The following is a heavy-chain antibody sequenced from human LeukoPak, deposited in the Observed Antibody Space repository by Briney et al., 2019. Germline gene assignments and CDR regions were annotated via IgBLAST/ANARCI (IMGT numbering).Heavy chain of an antibody. Sequence: PSETLSLTCAVYGGSFSGYYWSWIRQAPGKGLEWVSYISSSGSTIYYADSVKSRFTISRDNAKNSLYLQMNSLRAEDTAVYYCAREGYGYGFNWFDPWGQGTLVTVSS. CDR1: GGSFSGYY. D-gene: IGHD5-18*01. V-gene: IGHV3-11*01. CDR3: AREGYGYGFNWFDP. CDR2: ISSSGSTI. J-gene: IGHJ5*02.